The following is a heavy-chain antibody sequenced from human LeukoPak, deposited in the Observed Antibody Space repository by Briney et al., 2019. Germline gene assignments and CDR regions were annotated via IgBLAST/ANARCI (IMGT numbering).Heavy chain of an antibody. J-gene: IGHJ6*03. CDR3: ARAYYYYYMDV. Sequence: ASVKVSCKASGYTFTSYYMHWVRQAPGQGLEWMGIINPSGGSTSYALKFQGRVTMSRDTSTSTVYMELSSLRSEDTAVYYCARAYYYYYMDVWGKGTTVTVSS. V-gene: IGHV1-46*01. CDR1: GYTFTSYY. CDR2: INPSGGST.